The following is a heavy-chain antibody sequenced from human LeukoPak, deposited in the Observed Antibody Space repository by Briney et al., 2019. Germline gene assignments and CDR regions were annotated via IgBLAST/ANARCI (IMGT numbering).Heavy chain of an antibody. D-gene: IGHD6-13*01. CDR2: IIPIFGTA. CDR1: GGTFISYA. J-gene: IGHJ4*02. CDR3: ARDFRGGSSWYEN. Sequence: EASVKVSCKASGGTFISYAISWVRQAPGQGLEWMGGIIPIFGTADYAQRFQGRVTITADESTSTAYMELSSLRSEDTAVYYCARDFRGGSSWYENWGQGTLVTVSS. V-gene: IGHV1-69*13.